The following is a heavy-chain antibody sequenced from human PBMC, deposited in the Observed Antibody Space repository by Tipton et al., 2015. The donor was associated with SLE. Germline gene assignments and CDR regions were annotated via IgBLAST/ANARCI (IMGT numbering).Heavy chain of an antibody. CDR3: ARSPTRPGYFQH. Sequence: TLSLTCAVYGGSFSGYYWSWIRQPPGKGLEWIGEINHSGSTYYNPSLKSRVTISVDTSKNQFSLKLSSVTAADTAVYYCARSPTRPGYFQHWGQGTLVTVSS. CDR1: GGSFSGYY. J-gene: IGHJ1*01. V-gene: IGHV4-34*01. D-gene: IGHD3-10*01. CDR2: INHSGST.